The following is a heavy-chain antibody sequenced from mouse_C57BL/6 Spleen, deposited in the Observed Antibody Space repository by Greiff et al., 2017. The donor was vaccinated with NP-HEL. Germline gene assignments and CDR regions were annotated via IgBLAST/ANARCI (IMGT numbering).Heavy chain of an antibody. V-gene: IGHV5-4*01. D-gene: IGHD1-1*01. Sequence: EVKLVESGGGLVKPGGSLKLSCAASGFTFSSYAMSWVRQTPEKRLEWVATISDGGSYTYYPDNVKGRFTISRDNAKNNLYLQMSHLKSEDTAMYYCARDGHYYGSSYEYYAMDYWGQGTSVTVSS. J-gene: IGHJ4*01. CDR2: ISDGGSYT. CDR1: GFTFSSYA. CDR3: ARDGHYYGSSYEYYAMDY.